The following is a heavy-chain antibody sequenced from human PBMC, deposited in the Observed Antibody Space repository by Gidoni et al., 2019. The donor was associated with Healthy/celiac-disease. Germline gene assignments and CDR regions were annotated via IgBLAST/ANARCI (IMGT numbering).Heavy chain of an antibody. D-gene: IGHD3-10*01. CDR1: GGSFSGYY. V-gene: IGHV4-34*01. CDR3: ARGRSLGTNLDY. CDR2: INHSGST. Sequence: QVQLQQWGAGLLKPSETLSLTCAVYGGSFSGYYWSWIRQPPGKGLEWIGEINHSGSTNYNPSLKSRVTISVDTSKNQFSLKLSSVTAADTAVYYCARGRSLGTNLDYWGQGTLVTVSS. J-gene: IGHJ4*02.